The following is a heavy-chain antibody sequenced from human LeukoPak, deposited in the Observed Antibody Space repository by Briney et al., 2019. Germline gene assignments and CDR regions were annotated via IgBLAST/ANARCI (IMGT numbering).Heavy chain of an antibody. CDR2: ISSSGST. J-gene: IGHJ4*02. D-gene: IGHD2-2*01. CDR3: AKTTNLVVPAAKFDY. V-gene: IGHV3-23*01. CDR1: GFTFSSYE. Sequence: PGGSLRLSCAASGFTFSSYEMNWVRQAPGKGLEWVSYISSSGSTYYADSVKGRFTISRDNSKNTLYLQMNSLRAEDTAVYYCAKTTNLVVPAAKFDYWGQGTLVTVSS.